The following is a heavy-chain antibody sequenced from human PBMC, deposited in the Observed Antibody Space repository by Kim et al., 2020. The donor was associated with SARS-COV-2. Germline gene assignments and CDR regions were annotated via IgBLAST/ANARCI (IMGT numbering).Heavy chain of an antibody. D-gene: IGHD5-12*01. Sequence: PKFQGRVTITADKSTSTAYMELSSLRSEDTAVYYCASSGDIVATAFWFDPWGQGTLVTVSS. V-gene: IGHV1-69*02. J-gene: IGHJ5*02. CDR3: ASSGDIVATAFWFDP.